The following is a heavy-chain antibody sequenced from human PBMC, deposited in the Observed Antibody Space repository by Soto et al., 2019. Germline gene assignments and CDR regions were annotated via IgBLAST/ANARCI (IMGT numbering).Heavy chain of an antibody. D-gene: IGHD2-15*01. Sequence: QVQLVESGGGVVQPGRSLRLSCADSGFTFSSYGMHWVRQAPGKGLEWVAVISYDGSNKYYADSVKGRFTISRDNSKNTLYLQMNSLRAEDTALYYWAKQGVGGWWYFDYWGQGTLVTVSS. V-gene: IGHV3-30*18. CDR1: GFTFSSYG. CDR2: ISYDGSNK. J-gene: IGHJ4*02. CDR3: AKQGVGGWWYFDY.